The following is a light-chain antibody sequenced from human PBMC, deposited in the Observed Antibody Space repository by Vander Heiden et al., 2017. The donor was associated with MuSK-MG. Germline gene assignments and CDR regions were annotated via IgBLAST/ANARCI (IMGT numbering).Light chain of an antibody. Sequence: SYVLTQPPSVSVVPGQTATFPCGGSYIGSKNDHWYLQKPGQAPILVIYDDSDRPSGIPDRFSGSNSGNTATLTLSGVEAGDEADYYCQVWDSASDHWVFGGGTKLTVL. J-gene: IGLJ3*02. CDR1: YIGSKN. CDR2: DDS. V-gene: IGLV3-21*02. CDR3: QVWDSASDHWV.